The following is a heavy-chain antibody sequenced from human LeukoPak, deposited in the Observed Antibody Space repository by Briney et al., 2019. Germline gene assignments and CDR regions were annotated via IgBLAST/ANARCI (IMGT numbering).Heavy chain of an antibody. Sequence: GGSLRLSCAASGFTFSSYSMNWVRQAPGKGLEWVSSISSSISYIYYADSMKGRFTISRDNARNSLYLQMNSLRAEDTAVYYCAELGITMIGGVWGKGTTVTISS. J-gene: IGHJ6*04. CDR3: AELGITMIGGV. CDR1: GFTFSSYS. CDR2: ISSSISYI. V-gene: IGHV3-21*01. D-gene: IGHD3-10*02.